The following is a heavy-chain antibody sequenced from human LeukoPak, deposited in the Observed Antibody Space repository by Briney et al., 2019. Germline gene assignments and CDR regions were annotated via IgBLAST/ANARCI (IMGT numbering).Heavy chain of an antibody. CDR3: ARDPPYYYGSGSYSTRGDY. D-gene: IGHD3-10*01. J-gene: IGHJ4*02. Sequence: ASVKVSCKASGYTFTGYYMHWVRQAPGQGLEWMGWINPNSGGTNYAQKFQGRVTMTRDTSISTAYMELSRLRSDDTAVYYCARDPPYYYGSGSYSTRGDYWGQGTLVTVSS. CDR1: GYTFTGYY. V-gene: IGHV1-2*02. CDR2: INPNSGGT.